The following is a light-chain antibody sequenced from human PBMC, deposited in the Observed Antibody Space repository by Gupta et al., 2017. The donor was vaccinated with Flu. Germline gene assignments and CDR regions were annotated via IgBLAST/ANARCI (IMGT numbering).Light chain of an antibody. V-gene: IGKV1-5*03. J-gene: IGKJ3*01. CDR1: QSISSW. CDR3: QQYNSN. CDR2: KAS. Sequence: DIQMTQSPSTLSASVGDRVTITCRASQSISSWLAWYQQKPGKAPKLLIYKASSLESGVPSRFSGSGSGTEFTLTISSLQPDDFATYYCQQYNSNFGPGTKVDIK.